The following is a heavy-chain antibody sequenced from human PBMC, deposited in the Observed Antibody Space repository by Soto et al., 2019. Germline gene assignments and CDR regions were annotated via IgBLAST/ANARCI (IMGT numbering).Heavy chain of an antibody. J-gene: IGHJ4*02. CDR1: GYTFTSYG. Sequence: QVQLVQSGAEMKKPGASVKVSCKASGYTFTSYGMSWVRQAPGQGLEWMGWIDPYNSNTKDEQKYQGRVTITTATSTRTAYMELRSLRSDATAVYYCGRHIYLVRGVILDYWGQGTLVTVSS. D-gene: IGHD3-10*01. CDR3: GRHIYLVRGVILDY. V-gene: IGHV1-18*04. CDR2: IDPYNSNT.